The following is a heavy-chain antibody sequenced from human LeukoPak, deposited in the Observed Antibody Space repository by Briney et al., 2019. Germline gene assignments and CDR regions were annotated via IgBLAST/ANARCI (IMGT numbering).Heavy chain of an antibody. CDR2: INPNSGDT. J-gene: IGHJ4*01. D-gene: IGHD3-10*01. CDR3: ARVPYYGSGSYPYYFDY. Sequence: ASLKVSCKASGYTFTGYYLHWVRQAPGQGLEWMGWINPNSGDTKYAQKFQGRVTMTRDTSISSAYMELNSLTSYDTAVYYCARVPYYGSGSYPYYFDYWGHGTLVTVSS. V-gene: IGHV1-2*02. CDR1: GYTFTGYY.